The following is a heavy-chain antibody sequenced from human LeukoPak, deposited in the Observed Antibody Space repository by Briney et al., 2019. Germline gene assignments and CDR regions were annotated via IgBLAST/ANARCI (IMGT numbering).Heavy chain of an antibody. V-gene: IGHV4-59*01. D-gene: IGHD6-13*01. CDR2: IYYSGST. Sequence: PSETLSLTCTVSGGSISGYYWSWIRQPPGKGLEWIGYIYYSGSTNYNPSLKSRVTISVDTSKNQFSLKLSSVTAADTAVYYCARSTGIAAAAFGIWGQGTLVTVSS. CDR1: GGSISGYY. J-gene: IGHJ4*02. CDR3: ARSTGIAAAAFGI.